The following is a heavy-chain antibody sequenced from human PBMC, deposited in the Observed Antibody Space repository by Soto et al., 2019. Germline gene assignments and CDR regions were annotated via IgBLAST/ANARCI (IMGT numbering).Heavy chain of an antibody. J-gene: IGHJ4*02. CDR3: ARDTIIAVAGSRVLLGY. Sequence: PSETLSLTCTVSGGSISSYYWSWIRQPPGKGLEWIGYIYYSGSTNYNPSLKSRVTISVDTSKNQFSLKLSSVTAADTAVYYCARDTIIAVAGSRVLLGYWGQGTLVTVPQ. CDR2: IYYSGST. V-gene: IGHV4-59*01. D-gene: IGHD6-19*01. CDR1: GGSISSYY.